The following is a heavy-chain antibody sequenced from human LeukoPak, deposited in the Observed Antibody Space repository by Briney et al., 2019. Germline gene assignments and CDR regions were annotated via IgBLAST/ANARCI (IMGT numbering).Heavy chain of an antibody. V-gene: IGHV4-39*01. Sequence: SGTLSLTCTVSGDSIISNTFSWGWIRQPPGKGLEWIGNVSYTGDTYYNPSLKSRVTMSADTSKNQFSLKVNSETAADTALYFCVRVDGSGYSPYWGQGTLVTVSS. J-gene: IGHJ4*02. CDR3: VRVDGSGYSPY. CDR2: VSYTGDT. D-gene: IGHD5-18*01. CDR1: GDSIISNTFS.